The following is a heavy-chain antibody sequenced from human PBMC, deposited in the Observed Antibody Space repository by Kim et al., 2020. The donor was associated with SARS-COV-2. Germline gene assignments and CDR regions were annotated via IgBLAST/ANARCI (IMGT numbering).Heavy chain of an antibody. CDR3: ARQPCGGDCYPDY. V-gene: IGHV4-39*01. Sequence: YNPTLKCRVTISVDTSKNQFSLKLNSVTAADTAVYYCARQPCGGDCYPDYWGQGTLVTASS. D-gene: IGHD2-21*01. J-gene: IGHJ4*02.